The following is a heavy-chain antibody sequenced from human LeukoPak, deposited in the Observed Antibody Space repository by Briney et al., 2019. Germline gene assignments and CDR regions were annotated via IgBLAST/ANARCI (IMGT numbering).Heavy chain of an antibody. V-gene: IGHV4-30-4*01. CDR1: GGSISSGDYY. J-gene: IGHJ4*02. Sequence: PSQTLSLTCTVSGGSISSGDYYWSWIRQPPGKGLEWIGYIYYSGSTYYNPSLKSRVTISVDTSKNQFSLKLSSVTAADTAVYYCARTLPVGCSGYVGAIDYWGQGTLVTVSS. CDR2: IYYSGST. D-gene: IGHD5-12*01. CDR3: ARTLPVGCSGYVGAIDY.